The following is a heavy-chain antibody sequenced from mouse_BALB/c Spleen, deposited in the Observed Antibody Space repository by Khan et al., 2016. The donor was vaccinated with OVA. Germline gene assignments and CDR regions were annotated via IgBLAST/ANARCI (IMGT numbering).Heavy chain of an antibody. J-gene: IGHJ4*01. CDR2: INTHSGVP. Sequence: QIQLVQSGPELKKPGETVRISCKASGYTFTTAGIQWVQKMPGKGLKWIGWINTHSGVPKYAEDFKGRFAFSLEISVNTAYLQITKLKNEDTATYVCAGGGAAYYRNDGGAMEYWGQGTSVTVSS. V-gene: IGHV9-4*02. CDR1: GYTFTTAG. CDR3: AGGGAAYYRNDGGAMEY. D-gene: IGHD2-14*01.